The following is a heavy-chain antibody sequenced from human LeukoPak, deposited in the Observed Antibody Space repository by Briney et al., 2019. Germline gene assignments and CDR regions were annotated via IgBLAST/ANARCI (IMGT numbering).Heavy chain of an antibody. CDR1: GGSIISSNYY. D-gene: IGHD2-2*01. CDR3: ARSYCSSTACYAVRYFHH. V-gene: IGHV4-39*01. J-gene: IGHJ1*01. Sequence: KPSETLSLTCTVSGGSIISSNYYWGWIRQPPGKGLEWIGNIYYSGSTYYNPSLKSRVTISVDTSKKQFSLKLISVTAEDTAVYYCARSYCSSTACYAVRYFHHWGQGTLVTVSS. CDR2: IYYSGST.